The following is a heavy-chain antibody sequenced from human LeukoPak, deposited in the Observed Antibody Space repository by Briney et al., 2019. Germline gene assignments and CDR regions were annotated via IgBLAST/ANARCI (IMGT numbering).Heavy chain of an antibody. CDR3: ARDFTDPVGATRVYYFDY. V-gene: IGHV3-66*02. Sequence: GGSLRLSCAASGFTVSSNYMSWVRQAPGKGLEWVSVIYSGGSTYYADSVKGRLTISRDNSKNTLYLQMNSLRAEDTAVYYCARDFTDPVGATRVYYFDYWGQGTLVTVSS. CDR1: GFTVSSNY. J-gene: IGHJ4*02. CDR2: IYSGGST. D-gene: IGHD1-26*01.